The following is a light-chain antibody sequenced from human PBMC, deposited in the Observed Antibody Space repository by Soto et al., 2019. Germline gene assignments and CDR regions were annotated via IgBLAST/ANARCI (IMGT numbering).Light chain of an antibody. CDR2: DVN. J-gene: IGLJ2*01. CDR3: SSYTTSSTVV. V-gene: IGLV2-14*03. CDR1: SSDVGSYPY. Sequence: QPALTQPASVSGSPGQSITISCTGTSSDVGSYPYVSWYQQHPGKAPKLMIYDVNSRPSGVSNRFSGSKSGNTASLTISGLQAEDEAHYYCSSYTTSSTVVFGGGTKLTVL.